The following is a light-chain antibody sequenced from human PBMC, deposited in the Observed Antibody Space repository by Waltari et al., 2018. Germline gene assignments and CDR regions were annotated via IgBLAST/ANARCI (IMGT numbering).Light chain of an antibody. Sequence: QSVLTQPPSVSGAPGQRVTISCTGSSSNIGAGFAVHWYQQLPGTAPKLLINGNNNRPSGVPDRFSGSKSGTSASLAITGLQAEDEADYYCQSYGSDWVFGGGTKLTVL. CDR2: GNN. CDR3: QSYGSDWV. J-gene: IGLJ3*02. CDR1: SSNIGAGFA. V-gene: IGLV1-40*01.